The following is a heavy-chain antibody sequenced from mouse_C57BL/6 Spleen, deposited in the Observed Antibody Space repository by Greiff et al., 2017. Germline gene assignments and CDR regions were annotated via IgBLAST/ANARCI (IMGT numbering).Heavy chain of an antibody. D-gene: IGHD1-1*01. CDR3: TRYPCTTVIDYGAMDY. V-gene: IGHV1-15*01. J-gene: IGHJ4*01. CDR2: IDPGTGGT. Sequence: VQLQQSGAELVRPGASVTLSCKASGYTFTDYEMHWVKQTPVHGLEWIGAIDPGTGGTAYNQKFKGKAILTADKSSSTAYMELRSLTSEDSAVYDCTRYPCTTVIDYGAMDYWGQGTSVTVSS. CDR1: GYTFTDYE.